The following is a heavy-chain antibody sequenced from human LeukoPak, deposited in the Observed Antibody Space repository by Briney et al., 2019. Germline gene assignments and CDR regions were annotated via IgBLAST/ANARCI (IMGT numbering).Heavy chain of an antibody. Sequence: SETLSLTCNVSGGSISSNSYYWVWIRQPPGKGLEWIGSIYYSGSTYYNPSLKSRLTISVDTSKDQFSLKLSSVTAADTALYYCAGGIRGSVYYFDYWGQGTLVTVSS. CDR2: IYYSGST. V-gene: IGHV4-39*01. D-gene: IGHD3-10*01. J-gene: IGHJ4*02. CDR1: GGSISSNSYY. CDR3: AGGIRGSVYYFDY.